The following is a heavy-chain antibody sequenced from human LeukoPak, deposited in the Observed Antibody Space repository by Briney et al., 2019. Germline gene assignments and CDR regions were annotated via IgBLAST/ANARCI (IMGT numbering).Heavy chain of an antibody. D-gene: IGHD3-3*01. CDR1: GFTFSSYS. CDR3: ARVLRFLDYFDY. CDR2: ISSSSSYI. J-gene: IGHJ4*02. Sequence: GGSLRLSCAASGFTFSSYSMNWVRQAPGKGLEWVSSISSSSSYIYYADSVKGRFIISRDNAKNSLYLQMNSLRAEDTAVYYCARVLRFLDYFDYWGQGTLVTVSS. V-gene: IGHV3-21*01.